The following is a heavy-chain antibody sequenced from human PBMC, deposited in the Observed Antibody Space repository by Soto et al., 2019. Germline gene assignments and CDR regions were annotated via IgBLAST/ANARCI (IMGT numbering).Heavy chain of an antibody. Sequence: SETLSLTCAVYGGSFSGYYWSWIRQPPGKGLEWIGEINHSGSTNYNPSLKSRVTISVDTSKNQFSLKLSSVTAADTAVYYCARKVGIVLVVAAAPRVHWCHPWGQGNL. CDR3: ARKVGIVLVVAAAPRVHWCHP. CDR1: GGSFSGYY. D-gene: IGHD2-15*01. J-gene: IGHJ5*02. CDR2: INHSGST. V-gene: IGHV4-34*01.